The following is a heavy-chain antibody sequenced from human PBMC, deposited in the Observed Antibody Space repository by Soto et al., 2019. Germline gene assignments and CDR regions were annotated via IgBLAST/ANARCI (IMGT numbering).Heavy chain of an antibody. Sequence: KASETLSLTCTVSGGSISSGGYYWSWIRQHPGKGLEWIGYIYYSGSTYYNPSLKSRVTISVDTSRNQFSLKLSSVTAADTAVYYCAREVGVAAAGDYYYYGMDVWGQGTTVTVSS. D-gene: IGHD6-13*01. CDR1: GGSISSGGYY. J-gene: IGHJ6*02. CDR3: AREVGVAAAGDYYYYGMDV. V-gene: IGHV4-31*03. CDR2: IYYSGST.